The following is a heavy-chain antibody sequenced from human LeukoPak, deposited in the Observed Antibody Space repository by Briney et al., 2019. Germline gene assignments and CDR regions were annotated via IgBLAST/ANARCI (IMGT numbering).Heavy chain of an antibody. CDR1: GFTFSSYA. V-gene: IGHV3-64D*06. CDR3: VKRSTTSKSNYYYDF. D-gene: IGHD1-1*01. Sequence: GGSLRLSCSAPGFTFSSYAMHWVRQAPGKGLEYVSSTDSSGGSTYYAESVKGRFTISRDNSKNTLYLQMSSLRAEDTAVYYCVKRSTTSKSNYYYDFWGQGALVTVSS. J-gene: IGHJ4*02. CDR2: TDSSGGST.